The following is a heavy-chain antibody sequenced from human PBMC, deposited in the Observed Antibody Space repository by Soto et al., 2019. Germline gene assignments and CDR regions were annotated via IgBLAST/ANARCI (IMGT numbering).Heavy chain of an antibody. CDR3: ARDHL. J-gene: IGHJ3*01. CDR2: INQDGSEK. Sequence: EVQLVESGGGLVQPGGSLRLSCAASGFTFSNFLMTWVRQIPGKGLEWVANINQDGSEKYYVDSVRGRFTISRDNAKNSLYLQMNSRRAEDTAVYYCARDHLWGQGTMVTVSS. CDR1: GFTFSNFL. V-gene: IGHV3-7*03.